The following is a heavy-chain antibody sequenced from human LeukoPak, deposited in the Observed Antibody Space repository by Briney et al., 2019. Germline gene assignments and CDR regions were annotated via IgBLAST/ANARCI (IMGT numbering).Heavy chain of an antibody. CDR1: GYSLTNYY. V-gene: IGHV1-18*04. CDR3: ARDYCGGDCYSWDDSFDI. J-gene: IGHJ3*02. Sequence: ASVKVSCKAFGYSLTNYYVHWVRQAPGQGLEWMGWISAYNGNTNYAQKLQGRVTMTTDTSTSTAYMELRSLRSDDTAVYYCARDYCGGDCYSWDDSFDIWGQGTMVTVSS. CDR2: ISAYNGNT. D-gene: IGHD2-21*02.